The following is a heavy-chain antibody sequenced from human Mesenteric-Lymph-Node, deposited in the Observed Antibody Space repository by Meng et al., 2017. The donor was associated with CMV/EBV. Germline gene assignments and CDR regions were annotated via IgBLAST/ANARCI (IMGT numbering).Heavy chain of an antibody. Sequence: SETLSLTCTVSDESFNSYYWSWIRQSPEKGLEWIGEINHRGSADYNPSLKSRVTMSVDTSKKQVSLKVNSMTAADTAVYYCARGPVSYQYGSGFSGFGPWGQGTLVTVSS. CDR2: INHRGSA. V-gene: IGHV4-34*01. CDR3: ARGPVSYQYGSGFSGFGP. J-gene: IGHJ5*02. CDR1: DESFNSYY. D-gene: IGHD3-10*01.